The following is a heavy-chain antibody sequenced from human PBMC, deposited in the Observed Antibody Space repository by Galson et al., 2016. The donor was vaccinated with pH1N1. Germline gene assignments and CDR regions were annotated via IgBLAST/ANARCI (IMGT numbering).Heavy chain of an antibody. CDR2: INPENGDT. J-gene: IGHJ4*02. V-gene: IGHV1-2*02. CDR3: ARDLTRRGSLPGYYLDS. Sequence: SVKVSCKASGYTFTGHYMHWVRQAPGRGLEWMGWINPENGDTEYAQKFQDRVTMTRDTSNSTAYMEVNSLTSEDTAVYYCARDLTRRGSLPGYYLDSWGQGALVTVSS. D-gene: IGHD1-14*01. CDR1: GYTFTGHY.